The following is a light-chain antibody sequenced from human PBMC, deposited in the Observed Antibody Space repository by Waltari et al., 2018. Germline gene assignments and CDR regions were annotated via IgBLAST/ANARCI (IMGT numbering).Light chain of an antibody. J-gene: IGLJ3*02. CDR2: QDS. CDR3: QAWDSSAYWV. Sequence: SYELTQPPSVSVSPGQTASIPCSGAKLGDKYSCWYQQKPGQSPLLVIYQDSKRPSGIPERFSGSNSGNTATLTISGTQAMDEADYYCQAWDSSAYWVFGGGTKLTVL. CDR1: KLGDKY. V-gene: IGLV3-1*01.